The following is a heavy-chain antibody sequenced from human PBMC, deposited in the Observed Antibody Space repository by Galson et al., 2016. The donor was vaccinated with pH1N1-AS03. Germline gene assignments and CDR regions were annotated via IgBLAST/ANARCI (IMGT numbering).Heavy chain of an antibody. J-gene: IGHJ3*01. CDR2: IYWNEDK. CDR3: ANSRVAVEASGAFDV. D-gene: IGHD6-19*01. CDR1: GFSLTTMREG. Sequence: PALVKPPQTLTLTCTVTGFSLTTMREGVGWIRQPPGKALEWLALIYWNEDKRFSQSLKNRLTITKDTSKNEVVLTMTNMDPADTGTYYCANSRVAVEASGAFDVWGQGTTVTVAS. V-gene: IGHV2-5*01.